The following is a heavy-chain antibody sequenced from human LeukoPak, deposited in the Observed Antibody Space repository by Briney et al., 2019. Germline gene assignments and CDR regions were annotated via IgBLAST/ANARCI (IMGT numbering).Heavy chain of an antibody. D-gene: IGHD4-17*01. CDR1: GDSFSSHY. J-gene: IGHJ3*01. V-gene: IGHV4-59*11. Sequence: SETLSLTCSVSGDSFSSHYWTWVRQPPGKGLEWVGYISSIGSTNYNPSLKRRVTISVDTSKKQFSLKMTSVTAADTAVYYCARDPTTVTKGFDVWGQGTMVTVSS. CDR2: ISSIGST. CDR3: ARDPTTVTKGFDV.